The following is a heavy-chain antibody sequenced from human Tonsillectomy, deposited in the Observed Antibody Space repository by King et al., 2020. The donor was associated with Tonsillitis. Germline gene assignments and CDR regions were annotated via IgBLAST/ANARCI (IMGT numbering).Heavy chain of an antibody. Sequence: QLVQSGGGLVQPGGSPRLSCAVSGFTFSSYWMTWVRQAPGKGLEWVASIKQDGSEEYYMDSVKGRFTISRDNTKNSLFLQRSSLRAEDTAVYYCARDRPDYGGNFDGFDYWGQGTLVTVSS. D-gene: IGHD4-23*01. CDR1: GFTFSSYW. J-gene: IGHJ4*02. CDR2: IKQDGSEE. V-gene: IGHV3-7*03. CDR3: ARDRPDYGGNFDGFDY.